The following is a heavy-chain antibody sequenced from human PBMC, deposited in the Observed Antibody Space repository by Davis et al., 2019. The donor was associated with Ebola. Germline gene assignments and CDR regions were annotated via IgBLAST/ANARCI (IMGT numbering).Heavy chain of an antibody. CDR2: IYYSGST. CDR3: ERGLGGAVGRFDP. J-gene: IGHJ5*02. Sequence: MPSETLSLTCTVSGGSISSSSYYWGWIRQPPGKGLEWIGSIYYSGSTYYNQSLKRRVTISVDTSKNQFSLKLSSVTAADTAVYYCERGLGGAVGRFDPWGQGTLVTVSS. CDR1: GGSISSSSYY. D-gene: IGHD3-16*01. V-gene: IGHV4-39*07.